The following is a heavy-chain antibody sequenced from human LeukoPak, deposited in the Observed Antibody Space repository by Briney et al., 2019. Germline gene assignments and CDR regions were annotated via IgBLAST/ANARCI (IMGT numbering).Heavy chain of an antibody. V-gene: IGHV3-66*01. J-gene: IGHJ6*02. CDR1: GFTVSSNY. CDR2: ISSGGST. Sequence: GGSLRLSCAASGFTVSSNYMSWVRQASGKGLEWVSVISSGGSTHYADSAKGRFTTSRDNSKNTLYLQMNSLRAEDTGVYYCAGEGDTSGYGMDVWGQGTTVTVSS. D-gene: IGHD2-21*02. CDR3: AGEGDTSGYGMDV.